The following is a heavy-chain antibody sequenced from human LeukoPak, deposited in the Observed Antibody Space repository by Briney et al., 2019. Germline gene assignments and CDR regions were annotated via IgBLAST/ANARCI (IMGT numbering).Heavy chain of an antibody. CDR2: ISWNSGSI. CDR3: ASRYSSSWYSGWDFDY. V-gene: IGHV3-9*01. J-gene: IGHJ4*02. D-gene: IGHD6-13*01. CDR1: GFTFDDYA. Sequence: PGGSLRLSCAASGFTFDDYAMHWVRQAPGKGLEWVSGISWNSGSIGYADSVKGRFTISRDNAKNSLYLQMNSLRAEDTAVYYCASRYSSSWYSGWDFDYWGQGTLVTVSS.